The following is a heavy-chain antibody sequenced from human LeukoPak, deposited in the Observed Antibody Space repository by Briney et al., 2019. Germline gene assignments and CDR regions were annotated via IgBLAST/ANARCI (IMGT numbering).Heavy chain of an antibody. V-gene: IGHV4-4*07. CDR3: ARATHSGSLAPFDF. CDR1: GGSISSYY. CDR2: FYTSGST. D-gene: IGHD1-26*01. Sequence: SETLSLTCTVSGGSISSYYWSWIRQPAGKGLEWIGRFYTSGSTKYNPSLKSRVTMSVDTSKNQFSLKLSSVTAADTAVYYCARATHSGSLAPFDFWGQGDLVTVSS. J-gene: IGHJ4*02.